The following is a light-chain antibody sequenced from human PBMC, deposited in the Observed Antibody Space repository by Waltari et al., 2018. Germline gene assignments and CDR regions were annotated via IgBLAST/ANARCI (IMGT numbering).Light chain of an antibody. CDR3: QQYGSPLWS. CDR2: RTS. Sequence: EIVLTQSPDTLSLSPGERATLSCRASQTLRSSYLAWYQQKPGQAPRLLIYRTSSRATGIPDRFSGSGSGTDFSLTINRLEPEDSAVYYCQQYGSPLWSFGQGTKVEIK. J-gene: IGKJ1*01. CDR1: QTLRSSY. V-gene: IGKV3-20*01.